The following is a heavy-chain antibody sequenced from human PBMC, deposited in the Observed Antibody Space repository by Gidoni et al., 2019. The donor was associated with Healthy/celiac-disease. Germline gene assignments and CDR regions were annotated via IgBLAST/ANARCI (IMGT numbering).Heavy chain of an antibody. V-gene: IGHV3-7*03. CDR1: GSTFSSYW. D-gene: IGHD1-26*01. CDR2: IKQDGSEK. Sequence: EVQLVESVGGLVQPGWSLTLSCTASGSTFSSYWMSWVRQAPGKGLEWVANIKQDGSEKYYVDSVKGRFTISRDNAKNSLYLQMNSLRAEDTAVYYCARARSYYAFDIWGQGTMVTVSS. CDR3: ARARSYYAFDI. J-gene: IGHJ3*02.